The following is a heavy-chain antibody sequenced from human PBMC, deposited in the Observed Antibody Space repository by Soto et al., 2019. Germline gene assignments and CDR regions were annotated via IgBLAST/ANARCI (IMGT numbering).Heavy chain of an antibody. J-gene: IGHJ6*02. CDR2: INHSGST. Sequence: QVQLQQWGAGLLKPSETLSLTCAVYGGSFSGYYWSWIRQPPGKGLEWIGEINHSGSTNYNPSLKSRVTISVDTSKNQFSLKLSSVTAAATAVYYCARGSGGAVAETGYYGMDVWGQGTTVTVSS. V-gene: IGHV4-34*01. CDR3: ARGSGGAVAETGYYGMDV. D-gene: IGHD6-19*01. CDR1: GGSFSGYY.